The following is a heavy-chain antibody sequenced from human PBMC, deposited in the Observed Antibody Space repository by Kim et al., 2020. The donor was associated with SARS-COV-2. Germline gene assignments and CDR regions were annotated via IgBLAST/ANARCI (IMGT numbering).Heavy chain of an antibody. V-gene: IGHV3-23*01. D-gene: IGHD2-2*02. Sequence: GGSLRLSCGASGFIFTNYAMSWVRQAPGKGLEWVSIISGSGAETHDADSVKGRFNISRDTSKNTVFLDMNSVRDDDTAVYYCAKGDCSSTSCYTTDFWGRGTLVTVSS. CDR3: AKGDCSSTSCYTTDF. CDR2: ISGSGAET. CDR1: GFIFTNYA. J-gene: IGHJ4*02.